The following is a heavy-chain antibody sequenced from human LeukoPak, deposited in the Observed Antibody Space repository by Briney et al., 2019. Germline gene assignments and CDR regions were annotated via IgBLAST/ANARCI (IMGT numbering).Heavy chain of an antibody. Sequence: ASVKVSCKASGYVFTDYYLHWVRQAPGQGLEWMGWVNPRFGGTKYAEKFQGRVTMTRDTSISTAYMELNSLRSDDTALYYCATYTGLEPDAFDVWGQGTMVTVSS. D-gene: IGHD2-8*02. J-gene: IGHJ3*01. CDR1: GYVFTDYY. CDR2: VNPRFGGT. V-gene: IGHV1-2*02. CDR3: ATYTGLEPDAFDV.